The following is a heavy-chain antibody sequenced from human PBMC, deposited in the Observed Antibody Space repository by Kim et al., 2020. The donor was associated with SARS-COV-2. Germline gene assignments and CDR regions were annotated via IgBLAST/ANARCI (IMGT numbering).Heavy chain of an antibody. Sequence: KCQGRVTMTRNTSISTAYMELSSLRSEDTAVYYCARALWFRELLVRYYFDYWGQGTLVTVSS. CDR3: ARALWFRELLVRYYFDY. D-gene: IGHD3-10*01. V-gene: IGHV1-8*01. J-gene: IGHJ4*02.